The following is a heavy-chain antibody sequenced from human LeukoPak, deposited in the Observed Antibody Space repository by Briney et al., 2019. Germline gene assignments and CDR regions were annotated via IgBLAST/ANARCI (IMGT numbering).Heavy chain of an antibody. CDR2: IYPGNSDT. CDR3: ARLHSSIWTGDY. V-gene: IGHV5-51*01. Sequence: GDSLKISCKGSGYSFTTYWIGWVRQLPGKGLEWMVLIYPGNSDTRYSPSFQGQVTFSAAKSIDTAYLQWNSLQASDTGIYYCARLHSSIWTGDYWGQGTLVTVSS. D-gene: IGHD2-2*01. J-gene: IGHJ4*02. CDR1: GYSFTTYW.